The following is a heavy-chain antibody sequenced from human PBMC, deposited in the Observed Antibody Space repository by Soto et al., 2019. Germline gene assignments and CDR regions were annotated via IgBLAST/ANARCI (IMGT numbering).Heavy chain of an antibody. V-gene: IGHV1-3*01. CDR2: INAGNGNA. J-gene: IGHJ3*02. CDR3: ARAAVRYSLGGAFDI. D-gene: IGHD3-9*01. Sequence: ASVKVSCKASGYTFTSYAMHWVRQAPGQRLEWMGWINAGNGNAKYSQKFQGRVTITRDTSASTAYMELSSLRSEDTALYYCARAAVRYSLGGAFDIWGQGTMVTVSS. CDR1: GYTFTSYA.